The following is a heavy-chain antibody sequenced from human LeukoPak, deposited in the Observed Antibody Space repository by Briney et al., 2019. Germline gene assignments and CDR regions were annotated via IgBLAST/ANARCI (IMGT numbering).Heavy chain of an antibody. CDR1: GFSFSNSA. CDR3: AKGTCASSYCSLNY. V-gene: IGHV3-23*01. Sequence: GDSLRLSCAASGFSFSNSAMRWARQAPGKGLEWVSGISGGGDNTFYASSVRGRFTISRDNSRNTLYLQMNSLRAEDTAVYYCAKGTCASSYCSLNYWGQGTLVTVSS. D-gene: IGHD2-15*01. J-gene: IGHJ4*02. CDR2: ISGGGDNT.